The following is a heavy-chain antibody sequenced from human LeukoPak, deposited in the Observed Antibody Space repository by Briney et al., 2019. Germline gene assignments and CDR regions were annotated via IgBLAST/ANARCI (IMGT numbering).Heavy chain of an antibody. V-gene: IGHV1-18*01. CDR1: GYTLTSYG. D-gene: IGHD7-27*01. CDR2: ISAYNGNT. J-gene: IGHJ6*02. CDR3: ARGLLTGDTYYYGMDV. Sequence: ASVKVSCKASGYTLTSYGISWVRQAPGQGLEWMGWISAYNGNTNYAQKLQGRVTMTTDTSTSTAYMELRSLRSDDTAVYYCARGLLTGDTYYYGMDVWGQGTTVTVSS.